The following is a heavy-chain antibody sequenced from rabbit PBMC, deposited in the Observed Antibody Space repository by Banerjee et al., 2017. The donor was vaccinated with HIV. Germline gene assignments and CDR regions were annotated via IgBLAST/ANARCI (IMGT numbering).Heavy chain of an antibody. CDR3: ARDTYGDGGYAHDL. V-gene: IGHV1S45*01. Sequence: QEQLEESGGDLVKPEGSLTVTCTASGFSFSSSYWICWVRQAPGKGLEWIGCIYAGSSSSTYYASWAKGRFTVSKTSSTTVTLQMTSLTAADTATYFCARDTYGDGGYAHDLWGPGTLVTVS. J-gene: IGHJ4*01. CDR2: IYAGSSSST. CDR1: GFSFSSSYW. D-gene: IGHD2-1*01.